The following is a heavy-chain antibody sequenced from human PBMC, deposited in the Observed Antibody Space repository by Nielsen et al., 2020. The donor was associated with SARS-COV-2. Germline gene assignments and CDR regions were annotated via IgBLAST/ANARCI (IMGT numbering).Heavy chain of an antibody. CDR2: VYPDDSDT. J-gene: IGHJ5*02. CDR1: GYSFSTYW. CDR3: ARRSIGDTNWLDP. Sequence: GGSLRLSCKGSGYSFSTYWIVWVRQMPGKGLEWMAMVYPDDSDTRYSPSFQGQVTISVDKSIRTAFLQWNSLKASDTAMYYCARRSIGDTNWLDPWGQGTLVTVSS. V-gene: IGHV5-51*01. D-gene: IGHD3-16*01.